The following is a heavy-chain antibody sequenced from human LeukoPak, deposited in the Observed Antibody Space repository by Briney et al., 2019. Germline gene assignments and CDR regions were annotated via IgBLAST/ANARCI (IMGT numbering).Heavy chain of an antibody. D-gene: IGHD2-2*01. CDR2: VKQDGSEK. CDR3: ARSLSNRLLSQYNWFDA. Sequence: GGSLRLSCAASGFNFSSYAMSWVRQAPGKGLEWVANVKQDGSEKYYVDSVKGRFTISRDNAKNSLYLQMNSLRAEDTAVYYCARSLSNRLLSQYNWFDAWGQGTLVTVSS. CDR1: GFNFSSYA. J-gene: IGHJ5*02. V-gene: IGHV3-7*01.